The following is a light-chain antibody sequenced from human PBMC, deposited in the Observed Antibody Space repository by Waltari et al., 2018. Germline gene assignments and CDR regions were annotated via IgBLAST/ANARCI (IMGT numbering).Light chain of an antibody. CDR1: QSITKY. V-gene: IGKV3-20*01. Sequence: EIMLTQSPGTLSLSPGERAPLSCRASQSITKYLAWYQQKPGQAPRLLIDYAASRTTGIPDRFSGSGSGTDFSLTISRLEPEDSAVYYCQKYGTLPATFGQGTKVEIK. CDR2: YAA. J-gene: IGKJ1*01. CDR3: QKYGTLPAT.